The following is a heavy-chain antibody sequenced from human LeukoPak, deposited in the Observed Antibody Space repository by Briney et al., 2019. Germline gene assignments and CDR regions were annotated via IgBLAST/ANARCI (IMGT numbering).Heavy chain of an antibody. Sequence: SETLSLTCTVSGGSISSSSYYWGWIRQPPGKGLEWIGNIYYSGSTYYNPSLESRVTISVDTSKNQFSLKLSSVTAADTAVYYCARGIRRHYYGSGSYYNTGRRIGDYFDYWGQGTLVTVSS. V-gene: IGHV4-39*07. CDR3: ARGIRRHYYGSGSYYNTGRRIGDYFDY. CDR1: GGSISSSSYY. J-gene: IGHJ4*02. CDR2: IYYSGST. D-gene: IGHD3-10*01.